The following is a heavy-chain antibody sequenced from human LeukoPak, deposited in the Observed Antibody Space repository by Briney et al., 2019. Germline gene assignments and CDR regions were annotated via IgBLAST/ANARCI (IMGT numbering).Heavy chain of an antibody. CDR3: ARDRGRYYDSRGFYWGYYFDS. CDR2: IWYDGSNK. Sequence: PGGSLRPSCAASGFTFSSYGMHWVRQAPGKGLEWVAVIWYDGSNKYYADSVKGRFTISRDNSKDTLYLQMSSVRVDDTAVYYCARDRGRYYDSRGFYWGYYFDSWGQGILVTVST. CDR1: GFTFSSYG. D-gene: IGHD3-22*01. V-gene: IGHV3-33*01. J-gene: IGHJ4*02.